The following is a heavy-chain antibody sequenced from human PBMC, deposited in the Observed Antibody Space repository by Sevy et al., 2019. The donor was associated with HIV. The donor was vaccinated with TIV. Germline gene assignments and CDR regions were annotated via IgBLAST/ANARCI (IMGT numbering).Heavy chain of an antibody. V-gene: IGHV1-69*13. D-gene: IGHD6-19*01. CDR3: ARMTSSRWPNVY. CDR2: IIPIFGTA. Sequence: ASVKVSCKASGGTFSSYAISWVRQAPGQGLEWMGGIIPIFGTANYAQKFQGRVTITADESTSTAYMELSSLRSEDTAAYYCARMTSSRWPNVYWGQGTLVTDSS. J-gene: IGHJ4*02. CDR1: GGTFSSYA.